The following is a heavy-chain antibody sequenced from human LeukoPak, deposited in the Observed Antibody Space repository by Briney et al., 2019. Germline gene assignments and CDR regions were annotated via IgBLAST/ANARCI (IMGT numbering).Heavy chain of an antibody. V-gene: IGHV3-23*01. CDR2: ISADSTTT. CDR1: ALALVIFP. CDR3: ATVMYTTGRQGFDS. D-gene: IGHD6-19*01. Sequence: PGGSLRLSCAAFALALVIFPMIWARQAPGKGLEWVSSISADSTTTNYADSAKGRFTVSRDNSKRTLYLQMNRLRVEDTALYYCATVMYTTGRQGFDSWGQGTRVTVSS. J-gene: IGHJ4*02.